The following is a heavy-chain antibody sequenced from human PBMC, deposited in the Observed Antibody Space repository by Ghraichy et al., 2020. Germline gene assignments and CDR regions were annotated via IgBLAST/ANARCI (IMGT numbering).Heavy chain of an antibody. V-gene: IGHV4-34*01. J-gene: IGHJ5*02. CDR3: AMGSGYSAVWFDP. Sequence: SETLSLTCAVYGGSFSGYYWSWIRQPPGKGLEWIGEINHSGSTNYNPSLKSRVTISVDTSKNQFSLKLSSVTAADTAVYYCAMGSGYSAVWFDPWGQGTLVTVSS. CDR2: INHSGST. CDR1: GGSFSGYY. D-gene: IGHD3-3*01.